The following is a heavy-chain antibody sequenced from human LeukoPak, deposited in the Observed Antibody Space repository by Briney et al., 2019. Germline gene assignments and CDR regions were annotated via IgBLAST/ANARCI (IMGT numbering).Heavy chain of an antibody. J-gene: IGHJ3*02. CDR1: GGSFSGYY. CDR2: INHSGST. CDR3: AGSEAVAGMGDAFDI. D-gene: IGHD6-19*01. V-gene: IGHV4-34*01. Sequence: SETLSLTCAVYGGSFSGYYWSWIRQPPGKGLEWIGEINHSGSTNYNPSLKSRVTISVDTSKNQFSLKLSSVTAADTAVYYCAGSEAVAGMGDAFDIWGQGTMVTVSS.